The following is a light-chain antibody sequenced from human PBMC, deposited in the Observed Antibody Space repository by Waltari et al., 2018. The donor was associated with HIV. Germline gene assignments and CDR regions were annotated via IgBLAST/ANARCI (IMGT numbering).Light chain of an antibody. CDR1: QSVSSN. CDR3: QQYNNWPQT. Sequence: EPMMTQSPATLSVSHGERATLSCRASQSVSSNLAWYQQKPGQAPRLLIYGASTRATAIPARVSDSGSGTDFTLTISSLQSEDIAIYYCQQYNNWPQTFGQGTKVEIK. V-gene: IGKV3-15*01. J-gene: IGKJ1*01. CDR2: GAS.